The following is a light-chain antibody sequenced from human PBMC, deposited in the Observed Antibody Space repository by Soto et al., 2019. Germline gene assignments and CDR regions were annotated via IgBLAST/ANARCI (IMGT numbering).Light chain of an antibody. CDR3: QKYNSAPLT. V-gene: IGKV1-27*01. CDR1: QVISNY. Sequence: DIQMTQSPSTLSASVGDRFTITCLSSQVISNYLAWYQQKSGKDPKLLIYAASTLQSGVPSRFSGSGSGTDFTLTISSLQPEDVATYYCQKYNSAPLTFGGGTKVDVK. CDR2: AAS. J-gene: IGKJ4*01.